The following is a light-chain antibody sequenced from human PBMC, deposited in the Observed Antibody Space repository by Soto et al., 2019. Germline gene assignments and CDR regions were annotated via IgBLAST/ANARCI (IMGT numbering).Light chain of an antibody. J-gene: IGKJ4*01. CDR2: DAS. V-gene: IGKV3-11*01. CDR1: HRVSSY. CDR3: QPRSNWPLT. Sequence: EIVLTQSPATLSLSPGERATLSCRASHRVSSYLAWYQQKPGQAPRLLIYDASNRATGIPARFGGSGSGTDFTLTISSLEPEDFAVYYCQPRSNWPLTFGGGSKVEIK.